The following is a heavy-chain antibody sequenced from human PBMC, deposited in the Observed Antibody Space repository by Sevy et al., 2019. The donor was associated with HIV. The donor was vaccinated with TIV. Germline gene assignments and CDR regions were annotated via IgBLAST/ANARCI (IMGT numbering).Heavy chain of an antibody. Sequence: GSLRLSCAASGFTFSEFGMHWVRQAPGKGLEWVAVISHDGRNNKYNADSVNGRFTISRDNSKNTLYLQMNSLRADDTAIYYCARDRGEILRSAFKSWGQGTLVTVSS. CDR2: ISHDGRNNK. J-gene: IGHJ5*02. CDR1: GFTFSEFG. CDR3: ARDRGEILRSAFKS. V-gene: IGHV3-30*04. D-gene: IGHD3-10*01.